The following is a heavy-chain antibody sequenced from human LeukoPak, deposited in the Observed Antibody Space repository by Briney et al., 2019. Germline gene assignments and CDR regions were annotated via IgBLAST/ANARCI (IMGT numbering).Heavy chain of an antibody. J-gene: IGHJ4*02. CDR1: GGSLSSNSAA. Sequence: SQTLSLTCVISGGSLSSNSAAWNWIRHSPSIGLEWLGRTYYRSKWYNDYAVSVKSRITINPDTSKNQFSLKLNSVTPEDTAVYYCARGSRRGSSWYYFDYWGQGTLVTVSS. CDR3: ARGSRRGSSWYYFDY. CDR2: TYYRSKWYN. V-gene: IGHV6-1*01. D-gene: IGHD6-13*01.